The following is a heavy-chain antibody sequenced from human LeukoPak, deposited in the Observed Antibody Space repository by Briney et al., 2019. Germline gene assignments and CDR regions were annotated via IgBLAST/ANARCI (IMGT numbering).Heavy chain of an antibody. V-gene: IGHV4-39*01. CDR2: IYYSGST. Sequence: SETLSLTCTVSGDSISTSNSYWAWIRQSPGTGLEWIGSIYYSGSTYYNPSLKSRATISVDTSKNQISLKVSSVTAADSALYFCARQRTSGSASNLRVAQIDSWGQGTLVTVSS. CDR1: GDSISTSNSY. J-gene: IGHJ4*02. D-gene: IGHD3-3*01. CDR3: ARQRTSGSASNLRVAQIDS.